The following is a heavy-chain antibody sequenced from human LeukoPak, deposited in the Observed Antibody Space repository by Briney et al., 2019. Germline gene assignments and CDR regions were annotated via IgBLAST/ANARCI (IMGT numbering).Heavy chain of an antibody. D-gene: IGHD6-13*01. V-gene: IGHV4-59*12. J-gene: IGHJ6*02. CDR2: IYYSGST. Sequence: SETLSLTCTVSGGSISSYYWSWIRQPPGKGLEWIGYIYYSGSTNYNPSLKSRVTISVDKSKNQFSLKLSSVTAADTAVYYCARLPSYSSSYSYYYYYGMDVWGQGTTVTVSS. CDR3: ARLPSYSSSYSYYYYYGMDV. CDR1: GGSISSYY.